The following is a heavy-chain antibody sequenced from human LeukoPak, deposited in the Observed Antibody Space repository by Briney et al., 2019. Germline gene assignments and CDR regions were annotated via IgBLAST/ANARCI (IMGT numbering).Heavy chain of an antibody. V-gene: IGHV3-30*18. CDR1: GFTFSSYG. D-gene: IGHD2-15*01. J-gene: IGHJ4*02. CDR3: AKFEAGYCSGGSCYSVDY. CDR2: ISYDGSNK. Sequence: QAGRSLRLSCAASGFTFSSYGMHWVRQAPGKGLERVAVISYDGSNKYYADSVKGRFTISRDNSKNTLYLQMNSLRAEDTAVYYCAKFEAGYCSGGSCYSVDYWGQGTLVTVSS.